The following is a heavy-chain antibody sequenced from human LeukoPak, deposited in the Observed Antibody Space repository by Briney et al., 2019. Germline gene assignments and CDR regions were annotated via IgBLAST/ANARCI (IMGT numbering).Heavy chain of an antibody. CDR1: GFSFSSYY. CDR2: INPDGNER. D-gene: IGHD2/OR15-2a*01. CDR3: VSFYETY. J-gene: IGHJ4*02. Sequence: GGSLRLSCAASGFSFSSYYMSWVRQAPGKGLEWVALINPDGNERYYVDSVKGRFTISRDNAQNSMYLQMNSLRVEDTAVYYCVSFYETYWGRGTLVTVSS. V-gene: IGHV3-7*01.